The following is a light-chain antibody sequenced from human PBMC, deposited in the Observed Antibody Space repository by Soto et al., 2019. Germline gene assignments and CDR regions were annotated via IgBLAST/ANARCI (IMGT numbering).Light chain of an antibody. Sequence: EIVLTQSPGTLSLSPGERATLSCGASQSVSSNLAWYQQTPGQAPRLLIYGASTRATGIPARFSGSGSGTEFTLTISSLQSEDFAVYYCQQYNNWPPWTFGQGTKVDIK. CDR2: GAS. J-gene: IGKJ1*01. CDR1: QSVSSN. CDR3: QQYNNWPPWT. V-gene: IGKV3-15*01.